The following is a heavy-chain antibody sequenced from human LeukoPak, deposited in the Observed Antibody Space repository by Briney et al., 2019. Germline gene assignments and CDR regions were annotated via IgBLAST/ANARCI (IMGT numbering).Heavy chain of an antibody. Sequence: PGGSLRLSCAASGFTFDDYAMHWVRQAPEKGLEWVSGISWNSGSIGYADSVKGRFTISRDNAKNSLYLQMNSLRAEDTALYYCVRAGGSSWSDFWGQGTLVTVSS. CDR1: GFTFDDYA. J-gene: IGHJ4*02. D-gene: IGHD6-13*01. V-gene: IGHV3-9*01. CDR2: ISWNSGSI. CDR3: VRAGGSSWSDF.